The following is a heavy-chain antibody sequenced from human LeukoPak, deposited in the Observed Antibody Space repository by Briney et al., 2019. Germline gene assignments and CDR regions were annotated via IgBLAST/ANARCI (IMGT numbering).Heavy chain of an antibody. J-gene: IGHJ5*02. V-gene: IGHV7-4-1*02. CDR2: INTNTGNP. D-gene: IGHD3-9*01. CDR1: GYTSTSYA. Sequence: GASVKVSCKASGYTSTSYAMNWVRQAPGQGLEWMGWINTNTGNPTYAQGFTGRFVFSLDTSVSTAYLQISSLKAEDTAVYYCARAPSLILRYFDWLEDWGQGTLVTVSS. CDR3: ARAPSLILRYFDWLED.